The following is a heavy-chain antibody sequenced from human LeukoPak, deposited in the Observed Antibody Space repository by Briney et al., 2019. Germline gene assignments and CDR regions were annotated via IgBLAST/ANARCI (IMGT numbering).Heavy chain of an antibody. D-gene: IGHD4-17*01. CDR1: ESTFSSYG. CDR3: AREGTVSPRTYYYYYYMDV. V-gene: IGHV1-69*06. Sequence: ASVKVSCKASESTFSSYGINRVRQAPGQGLEWMGGIIPIYGTTNYEQKFQDRVTITADKSTSTVYMELSSLTFEDTAVYYCAREGTVSPRTYYYYYYMDVWGKGTTVTVSS. CDR2: IIPIYGTT. J-gene: IGHJ6*03.